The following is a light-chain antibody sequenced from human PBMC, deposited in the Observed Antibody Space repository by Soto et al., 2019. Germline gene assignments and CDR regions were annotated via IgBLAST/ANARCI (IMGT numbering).Light chain of an antibody. V-gene: IGKV3-20*01. J-gene: IGKJ1*01. CDR3: QQYARSPPR. CDR1: QSVTNNY. Sequence: EIVLTQSPGTLSLSPGESATLSCRASQSVTNNYLAWYQQKPGQAPRLLIADASRRATGIPDRFSGSGSATEFSLTISRPEPEDFAVYSWQQYARSPPRFGQGTKVEMK. CDR2: DAS.